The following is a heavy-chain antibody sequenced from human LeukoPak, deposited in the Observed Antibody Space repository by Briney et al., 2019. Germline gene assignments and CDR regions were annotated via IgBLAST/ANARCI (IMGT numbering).Heavy chain of an antibody. CDR3: ARDQGIVGATTIDY. CDR2: IIPIFGTA. J-gene: IGHJ4*02. CDR1: GGTFSSYA. D-gene: IGHD1-26*01. V-gene: IGHV1-69*06. Sequence: ASVKVSCKASGGTFSSYAISWVRQAPGQGLEWMGGIIPIFGTANYAQKFQGRVTITADKSASTAYMELSSLRSEDTAVYYCARDQGIVGATTIDYWGQGTLVTVSS.